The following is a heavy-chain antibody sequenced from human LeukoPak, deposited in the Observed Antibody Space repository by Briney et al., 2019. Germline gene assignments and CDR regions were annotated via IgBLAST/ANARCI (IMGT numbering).Heavy chain of an antibody. V-gene: IGHV3-11*05. CDR2: ISSSSSYT. D-gene: IGHD3-9*01. CDR1: GFTFSSYA. J-gene: IGHJ3*02. Sequence: GGSLRLSCAASGFTFSSYAMSWVRQAPGKGLEWVSYISSSSSYTNYADSVKGRFTISRDNAKNSLYLQMNSLRAEDTAVYYCARDYYDILTGYYGDAFDIWGQGTMVTVSS. CDR3: ARDYYDILTGYYGDAFDI.